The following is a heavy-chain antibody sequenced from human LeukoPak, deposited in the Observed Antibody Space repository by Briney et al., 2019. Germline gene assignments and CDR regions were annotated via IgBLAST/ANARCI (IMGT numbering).Heavy chain of an antibody. J-gene: IGHJ5*02. Sequence: SETLSLTCTVSGGSISSSSYYWGWIRQPPGKGLEWIGSIYYSGSTYYNPSLKSRVTISVDTSKNQFSLKLSSVTAADTAVYYCARALLGVGFDPWGQGTLVTVSS. CDR1: GGSISSSSYY. CDR2: IYYSGST. D-gene: IGHD3-16*01. CDR3: ARALLGVGFDP. V-gene: IGHV4-39*07.